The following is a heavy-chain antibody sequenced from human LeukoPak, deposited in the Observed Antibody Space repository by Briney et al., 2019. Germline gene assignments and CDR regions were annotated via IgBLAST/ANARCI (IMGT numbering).Heavy chain of an antibody. CDR3: ARLWTGYSDSSGYYYLDY. D-gene: IGHD3-22*01. CDR2: IYHSGST. Sequence: SETLSLTCAVYGGSFSGYYWSWILQPPGKGLEWIVEIYHSGSTNYNPSLKSRVTISVDNSKNQFSLKLSSVTAADTAVYYCARLWTGYSDSSGYYYLDYWGQGTLVTVSS. CDR1: GGSFSGYY. V-gene: IGHV4-34*01. J-gene: IGHJ4*02.